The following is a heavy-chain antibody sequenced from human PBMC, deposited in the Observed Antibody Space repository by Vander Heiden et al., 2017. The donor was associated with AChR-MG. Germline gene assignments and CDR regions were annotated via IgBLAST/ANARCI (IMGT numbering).Heavy chain of an antibody. J-gene: IGHJ4*02. CDR1: GYTFTSYG. Sequence: QVQLVQSGAEVKKPGASVKVSCKASGYTFTSYGISWVRQASGQGLEWMGWISAYNGNTNYAQKLQGRVTMTTDTSTSTAYMELRSLRSDDTAVYYCARDSTYDFWSGYYRGRNFFDYWGQGTLVTVSS. V-gene: IGHV1-18*01. CDR2: ISAYNGNT. CDR3: ARDSTYDFWSGYYRGRNFFDY. D-gene: IGHD3-3*01.